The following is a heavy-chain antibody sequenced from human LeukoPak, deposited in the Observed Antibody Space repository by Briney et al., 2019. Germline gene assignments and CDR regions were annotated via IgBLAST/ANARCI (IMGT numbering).Heavy chain of an antibody. V-gene: IGHV1-69*04. Sequence: GASVKVSCKASGGTFSSYTISWVRQAPGQGLEWMGRIIHILGIANYAQKFQGRVTITADKSTSTAYMELSSLRSEDTAVYYCARERLELRGDYYYYYGTDVWGQGTTVTVSS. CDR1: GGTFSSYT. D-gene: IGHD1-7*01. CDR2: IIHILGIA. J-gene: IGHJ6*02. CDR3: ARERLELRGDYYYYYGTDV.